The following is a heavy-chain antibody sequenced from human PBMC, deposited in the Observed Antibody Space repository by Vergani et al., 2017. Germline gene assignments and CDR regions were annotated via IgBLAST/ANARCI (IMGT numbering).Heavy chain of an antibody. J-gene: IGHJ6*03. D-gene: IGHD2-8*01. CDR2: IFRSGNC. Sequence: QLQLQESGSGLVKPSQTLSLTCAVSGDSITNGGFSWNWIRQPPGKGPEWIGYIFRSGNCDYNPSLKNRVSISLDKSKNQFSLWVNSVTAADTAVYYCARASHCIICYSEGPNGPGYYYMDVWVKGTTVTVSS. CDR3: ARASHCIICYSEGPNGPGYYYMDV. V-gene: IGHV4-30-2*01. CDR1: GDSITNGGFS.